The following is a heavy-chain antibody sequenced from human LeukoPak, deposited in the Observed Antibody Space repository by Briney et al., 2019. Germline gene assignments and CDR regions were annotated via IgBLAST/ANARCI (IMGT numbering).Heavy chain of an antibody. V-gene: IGHV1-69*05. CDR1: GYTFTGYY. Sequence: SVKVSCKASGYTFTGYYMHWVRQAPGQGLEWMGGIIPIFGTANYAQKFQGRVTITTDESTSTAYMELSSLRSEDTAVYYCARSPYYCSSTSCALDYWGQGTMVTVSS. CDR3: ARSPYYCSSTSCALDY. J-gene: IGHJ4*02. D-gene: IGHD2-2*01. CDR2: IIPIFGTA.